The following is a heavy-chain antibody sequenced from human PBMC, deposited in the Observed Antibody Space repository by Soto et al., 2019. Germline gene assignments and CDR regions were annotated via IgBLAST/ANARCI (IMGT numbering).Heavy chain of an antibody. CDR2: INHLETT. D-gene: IGHD3-10*01. Sequence: ASETLSLTCTVSGASITYGAYSWSWIRQTPGKGLEWIGYINHLETTFYNPSFESRLTLSIDRTKNQFSLNLKSMSAADRAVYFCARGGGFDSFDYWGQGILVTVPQ. CDR1: GASITYGAYS. V-gene: IGHV4-30-2*01. J-gene: IGHJ4*02. CDR3: ARGGGFDSFDY.